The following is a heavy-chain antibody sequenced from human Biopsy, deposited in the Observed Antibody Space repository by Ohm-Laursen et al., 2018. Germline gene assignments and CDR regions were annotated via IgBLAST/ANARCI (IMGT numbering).Heavy chain of an antibody. CDR3: ARGSNDFGGLYFPR. CDR2: ISYTGYT. V-gene: IGHV4-59*11. J-gene: IGHJ4*02. Sequence: PGILSLTCTVSGGSFTGHYWSWIRQPPGKGLEWIGHISYTGYTSYNASLKSRVTISVDTSRNHFSLRLSSLTAADTAVYYCARGSNDFGGLYFPRWGQGTLLTVSS. D-gene: IGHD4-23*01. CDR1: GGSFTGHY.